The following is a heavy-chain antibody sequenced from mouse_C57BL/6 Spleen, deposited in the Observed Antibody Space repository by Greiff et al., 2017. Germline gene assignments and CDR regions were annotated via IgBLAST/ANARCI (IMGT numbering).Heavy chain of an antibody. V-gene: IGHV1-55*01. CDR1: GYTFTSYW. CDR2: IYPGSGST. J-gene: IGHJ1*03. CDR3: ARSDYYGSSHWYFDV. Sequence: QVQLQQPGAELVKPGASVKMSCKASGYTFTSYWITWVKQRPGQGLEWIGDIYPGSGSTNYNEKFKSKATLTVDPSSSTAYMQLSSLTSEDSAVYYCARSDYYGSSHWYFDVWGTGTTVTVSS. D-gene: IGHD1-1*01.